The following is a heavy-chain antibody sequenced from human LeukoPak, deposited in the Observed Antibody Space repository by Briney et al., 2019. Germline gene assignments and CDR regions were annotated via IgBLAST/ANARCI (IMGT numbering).Heavy chain of an antibody. V-gene: IGHV3-48*01. Sequence: GGSLRLSCAASGFTFSSYSMNWVRQAPGRGLEWVSYISGSSGTTYYADSVQGRFTISRDNAKNSLYLQMNSLRAEDTAVYYCARDSSSWYYWGQGALVSVSS. D-gene: IGHD6-13*01. CDR2: ISGSSGTT. CDR1: GFTFSSYS. CDR3: ARDSSSWYY. J-gene: IGHJ4*02.